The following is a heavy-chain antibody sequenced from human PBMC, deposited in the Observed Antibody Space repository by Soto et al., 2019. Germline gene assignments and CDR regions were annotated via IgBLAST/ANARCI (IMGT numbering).Heavy chain of an antibody. J-gene: IGHJ6*02. CDR3: ARGIQYRYGMDV. D-gene: IGHD4-4*01. CDR1: GFTFSDHW. Sequence: EGQLVESGGGLVQPGGSLRLSCAAAGFTFSDHWMHWVRQAPGKGLVWVSRINGDGTNTFYADSVKGRFSISRDNAKNTVYLHMYSLRGEDTAVYYCARGIQYRYGMDVWGQGTTVTVSS. V-gene: IGHV3-74*01. CDR2: INGDGTNT.